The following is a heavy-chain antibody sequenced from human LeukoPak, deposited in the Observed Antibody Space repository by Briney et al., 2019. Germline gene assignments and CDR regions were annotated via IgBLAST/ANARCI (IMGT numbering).Heavy chain of an antibody. Sequence: VASVKVSCKASGGTFSSYAISWVRQAPGQGLECMGGIIPIFGTANYAQKFQGRVTITADESTSTAYMELSSLRSEDTAVYYCARVAYCGGDCSSPFQHWGQGTLVTVSS. CDR2: IIPIFGTA. CDR1: GGTFSSYA. CDR3: ARVAYCGGDCSSPFQH. D-gene: IGHD2-21*02. V-gene: IGHV1-69*13. J-gene: IGHJ1*01.